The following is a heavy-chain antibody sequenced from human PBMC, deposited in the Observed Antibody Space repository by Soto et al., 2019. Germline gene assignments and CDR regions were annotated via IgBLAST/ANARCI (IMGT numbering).Heavy chain of an antibody. CDR3: ARDGGYCSSTSCQNYYYYGMDV. J-gene: IGHJ6*02. CDR2: IKQDGSEK. V-gene: IGHV3-7*05. Sequence: EVQLVESGGGLVQPGGSLRLSCAASGFTFSSYWMSWVRQAPGKGLEWVANIKQDGSEKYYVDSVKGRFTISRDNAKISLYLQMNRLRAEDTAVYYCARDGGYCSSTSCQNYYYYGMDVWGQGTTVTVSS. D-gene: IGHD2-2*01. CDR1: GFTFSSYW.